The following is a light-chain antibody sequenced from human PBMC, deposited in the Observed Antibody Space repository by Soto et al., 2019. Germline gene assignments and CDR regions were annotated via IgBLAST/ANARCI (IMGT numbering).Light chain of an antibody. CDR3: QHYGTT. Sequence: IVLTQSPGTLSLSPGERATLYCRASQYVSSATVAWYQQRPGQAPRLLIYGASNRATGVPDRFSGGGSGTDFTLTISRLEPEDVAVYYCQHYGTTFGPGTKVDIK. V-gene: IGKV3-20*01. CDR2: GAS. J-gene: IGKJ1*01. CDR1: QYVSSAT.